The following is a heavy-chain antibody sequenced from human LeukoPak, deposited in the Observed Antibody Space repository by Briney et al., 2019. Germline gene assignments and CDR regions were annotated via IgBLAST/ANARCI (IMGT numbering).Heavy chain of an antibody. J-gene: IGHJ4*02. CDR2: IYYSGST. D-gene: IGHD6-13*01. CDR3: ARRIGAADAFDF. CDR1: GGSISSYY. V-gene: IGHV4-59*08. Sequence: SETLSLTCTVSGGSISSYYWSWLRQPPGKGLEWIAYIYYSGSTNYNPSLKSRVIISVDTSKNQFSLKLSSVTAADTAVYYCARRIGAADAFDFWGQGTLVTVSS.